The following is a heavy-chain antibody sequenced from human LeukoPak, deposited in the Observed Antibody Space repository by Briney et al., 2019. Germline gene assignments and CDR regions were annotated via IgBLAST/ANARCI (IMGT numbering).Heavy chain of an antibody. CDR1: GFTLSSYN. J-gene: IGHJ3*02. D-gene: IGHD6-6*01. Sequence: GGSLRLSCVASGFTLSSYNMKWVRQAPGKRLEWVSSISWRSSDIEYADSVKGRFTISRDIDKKSLYLQMNSLRVEDTAVYYCAKEDERSYSSSEDAFDIWGQGTMVTVSS. CDR2: ISWRSSDI. V-gene: IGHV3-21*01. CDR3: AKEDERSYSSSEDAFDI.